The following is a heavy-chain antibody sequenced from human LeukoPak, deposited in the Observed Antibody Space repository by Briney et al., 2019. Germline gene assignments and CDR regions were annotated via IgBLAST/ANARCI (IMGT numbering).Heavy chain of an antibody. J-gene: IGHJ4*02. CDR1: GGSFSGYY. CDR2: INHSGST. CDR3: ARFLPVAGFSYSYDSSGPFDY. Sequence: SETLSLTCAVYGGSFSGYYWSWIRQPPGKGLEWIGEINHSGSTNYNPSLKSRVTISVDTSKNQFSLKLSSVTAADTAVYYCARFLPVAGFSYSYDSSGPFDYWGQGTLVTVSS. D-gene: IGHD3-22*01. V-gene: IGHV4-34*01.